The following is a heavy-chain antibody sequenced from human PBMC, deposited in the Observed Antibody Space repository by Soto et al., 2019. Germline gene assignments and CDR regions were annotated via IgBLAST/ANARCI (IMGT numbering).Heavy chain of an antibody. CDR1: GYTFTGYY. CDR3: ARDSAPIVVVPPAMLGY. CDR2: INPNSGGT. J-gene: IGHJ4*02. D-gene: IGHD2-2*01. Sequence: ASVKVSCKASGYTFTGYYMHWVRQAPGQGLEWMGWINPNSGGTNYAQKFQGWVTMTRDTSISTAYMELSRLRSDDTAVYYCARDSAPIVVVPPAMLGYWGQGTLVTVSS. V-gene: IGHV1-2*04.